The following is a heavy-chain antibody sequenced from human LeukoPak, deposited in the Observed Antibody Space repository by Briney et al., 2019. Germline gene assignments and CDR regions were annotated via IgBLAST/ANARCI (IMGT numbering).Heavy chain of an antibody. D-gene: IGHD3-10*01. V-gene: IGHV4-59*01. J-gene: IGHJ5*02. CDR1: GGSISSYY. CDR3: AGYYYGSGSYYLDP. Sequence: SETLSLTCTVSGGSISSYYWSWIRQPPGKGLEWIGYIHYSGSTNYNPSLKSRVTISVDTSKNEFSLKLSSVTAADTAAYYCAGYYYGSGSYYLDPWGQGTLVTVSS. CDR2: IHYSGST.